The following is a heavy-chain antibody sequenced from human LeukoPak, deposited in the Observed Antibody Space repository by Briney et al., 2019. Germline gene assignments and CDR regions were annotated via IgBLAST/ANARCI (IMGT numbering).Heavy chain of an antibody. Sequence: GGSLRLSCAASGFTFSSYGMHWVRQAPGKGLEWVAVISYDGSNKYYVDSVKGRFTISRDNSKNTLYLQMNSLRAEDTAVYYCAKVDSYGLQYYYYGMDVWGQGTTVTVSS. CDR3: AKVDSYGLQYYYYGMDV. V-gene: IGHV3-30*18. CDR2: ISYDGSNK. J-gene: IGHJ6*02. D-gene: IGHD5-18*01. CDR1: GFTFSSYG.